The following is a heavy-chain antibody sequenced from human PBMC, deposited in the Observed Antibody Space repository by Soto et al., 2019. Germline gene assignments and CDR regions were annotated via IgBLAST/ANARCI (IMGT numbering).Heavy chain of an antibody. CDR2: ISSSSSYI. Sequence: EVQLVESGGGLVKPGGSLRLSCAASGFTFSSYSMNWVRQAPGKGLEWVSSISSSSSYIYYSDSVKGRFTISRDNAKNSLYRQMNSLRAEDTAVYYCARGVSLASYYYYYGMDVWGQGTTVTVSS. CDR3: ARGVSLASYYYYYGMDV. CDR1: GFTFSSYS. J-gene: IGHJ6*02. V-gene: IGHV3-21*01.